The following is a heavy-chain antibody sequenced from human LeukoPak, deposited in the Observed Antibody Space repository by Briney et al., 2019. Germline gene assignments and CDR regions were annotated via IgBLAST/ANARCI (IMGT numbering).Heavy chain of an antibody. CDR2: ITSYNGNT. J-gene: IGHJ4*02. CDR3: ARAGAAAGTPFDY. V-gene: IGHV1-18*01. Sequence: ASVKVSCKASGYTFSSYGISWVRQAPGQGLEWMGWITSYNGNTKYAQQLQGRVAMTTDTSTGTAYMELRSLRSDDTAVYYCARAGAAAGTPFDYWGQGTLVTVSS. D-gene: IGHD6-13*01. CDR1: GYTFSSYG.